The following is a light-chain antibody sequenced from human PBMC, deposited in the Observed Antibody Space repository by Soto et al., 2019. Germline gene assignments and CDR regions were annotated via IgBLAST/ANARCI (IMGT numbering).Light chain of an antibody. CDR1: SSNIGPNA. CDR2: NNN. CDR3: AAWDDSLNGLV. V-gene: IGLV1-44*01. Sequence: QSVLTQPPSASGTPGQKVTIYCSGSSSNIGPNAVNWYQQLPGTAPKLLLYNNNQRPSGVSDRFSGSKSGTSASLAISGLQSDDEADYHCAAWDDSLNGLVFGTGTKLTVL. J-gene: IGLJ1*01.